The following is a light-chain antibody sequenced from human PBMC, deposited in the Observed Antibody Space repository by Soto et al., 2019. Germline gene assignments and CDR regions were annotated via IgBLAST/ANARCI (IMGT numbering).Light chain of an antibody. J-gene: IGKJ1*01. CDR1: QSVSKNY. Sequence: EVVLTQSPGTLSLSPGERATLSCRASQSVSKNYLDWYQQKPGQAPRLLIYGASSRATGIPVRFSGSGSGTDVTLTNSRLETEDFAVYYCQQDGTPPTTFCRGTKVESK. CDR2: GAS. V-gene: IGKV3-20*01. CDR3: QQDGTPPTT.